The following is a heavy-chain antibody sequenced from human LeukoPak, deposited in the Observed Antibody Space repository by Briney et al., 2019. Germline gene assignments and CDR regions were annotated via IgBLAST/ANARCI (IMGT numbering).Heavy chain of an antibody. Sequence: EASVKVSCKASGYTFNSCGITCVRQAPGQGLEWVGWISTYNGNTNYAQKLQGRVTMTTDTSTSTAYMELRSLRSDDTAVYYCARDSRQLRFLEWLPDDDAFDIWGQGTMVTVSS. CDR2: ISTYNGNT. V-gene: IGHV1-18*01. CDR3: ARDSRQLRFLEWLPDDDAFDI. D-gene: IGHD3-3*01. CDR1: GYTFNSCG. J-gene: IGHJ3*02.